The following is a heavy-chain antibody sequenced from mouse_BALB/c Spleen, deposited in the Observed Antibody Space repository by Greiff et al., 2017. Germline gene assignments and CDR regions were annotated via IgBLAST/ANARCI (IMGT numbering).Heavy chain of an antibody. Sequence: VQLKESGGGLVQPGGSRKLSCAASGFTFSSFGMHWVRQAPEKGLEWVAYISSGSSTIYYADTVKGRFTISRDNPKNTLFLQITSLRSEDTTMYYCARDGNYWFAYWGQGTLVTVSA. J-gene: IGHJ3*01. V-gene: IGHV5-17*02. CDR2: ISSGSSTI. CDR3: ARDGNYWFAY. D-gene: IGHD2-1*01. CDR1: GFTFSSFG.